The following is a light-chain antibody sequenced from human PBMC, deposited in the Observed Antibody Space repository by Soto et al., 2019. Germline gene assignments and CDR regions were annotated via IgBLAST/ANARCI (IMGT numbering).Light chain of an antibody. V-gene: IGKV2-30*02. CDR1: HSLVHSAGIAA. J-gene: IGKJ5*01. CDR2: KVA. Sequence: DVWMTQSRLSLPVTLGQPASICCRCNHSLVHSAGIAAFRWFQQWPHRSPRRLIYKVANRDSGVPARFSGSGSGTDIGLKISRVGAEDVGVDYFMRGTHLPITFGQGTRLEIK. CDR3: MRGTHLPIT.